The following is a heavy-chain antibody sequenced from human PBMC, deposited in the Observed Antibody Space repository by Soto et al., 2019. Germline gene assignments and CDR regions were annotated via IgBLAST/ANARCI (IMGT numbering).Heavy chain of an antibody. J-gene: IGHJ6*01. CDR3: ARVLFRLRYYDFWSGSYGMDV. CDR2: INHSRST. CDR1: GGFFSGYY. V-gene: IGHV4-34*01. D-gene: IGHD3-3*01. Sequence: SETLSLTCAVYGGFFSGYYWSWIRHPLRKGLEWIGEINHSRSTKSNPAPKSRVTISVDTSKNKLSLKLSSVTAADTAVYYCARVLFRLRYYDFWSGSYGMDVWGQGTTVT.